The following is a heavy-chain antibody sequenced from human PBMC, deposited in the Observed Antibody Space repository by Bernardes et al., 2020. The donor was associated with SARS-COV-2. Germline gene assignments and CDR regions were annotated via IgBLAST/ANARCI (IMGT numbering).Heavy chain of an antibody. CDR2: IYTSGST. D-gene: IGHD5-12*01. CDR3: ARDWAPASGYDWGHAFDI. V-gene: IGHV4-4*07. Sequence: SETLSLTCTVSGGSISSYYWSWIRQPAGKGLEWIGRIYTSGSTNYNPSLKSRVTMSVDTSKNQFSLKLSSVTAADTAVYYCARDWAPASGYDWGHAFDIWGQGTMVTVSS. J-gene: IGHJ3*02. CDR1: GGSISSYY.